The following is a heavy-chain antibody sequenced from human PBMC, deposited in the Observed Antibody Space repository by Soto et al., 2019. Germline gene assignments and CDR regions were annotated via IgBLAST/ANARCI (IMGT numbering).Heavy chain of an antibody. CDR1: GYIFNNYG. V-gene: IGHV1-18*01. CDR3: AREPYDDFLTGDSYFDY. J-gene: IGHJ4*02. D-gene: IGHD3-9*01. Sequence: QVQLVQSGAEVKKPGASVKVSCKASGYIFNNYGINWVRQAPGQGLEWMGGISANRTNTKYAQKFQGRVTMTTDTSTNTAHMELRSLRSDDTAIYYCAREPYDDFLTGDSYFDYWGQGTLVTVSS. CDR2: ISANRTNT.